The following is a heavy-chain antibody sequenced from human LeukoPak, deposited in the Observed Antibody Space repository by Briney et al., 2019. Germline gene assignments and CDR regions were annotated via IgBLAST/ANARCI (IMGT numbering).Heavy chain of an antibody. D-gene: IGHD2-15*01. J-gene: IGHJ4*02. CDR3: AGGSLGSGTSSDCCPLDY. V-gene: IGHV3-23*01. CDR2: ISGSGGRT. CDR1: GFTFSSYA. Sequence: GGSLRLSCAASGFTFSSYAMSWVRQAPGKGLEWVSGISGSGGRTYYADSVKGRFAVSRDNSKNTLYLQMNSLRADDTAVYYCAGGSLGSGTSSDCCPLDYWGQGTLVTVSS.